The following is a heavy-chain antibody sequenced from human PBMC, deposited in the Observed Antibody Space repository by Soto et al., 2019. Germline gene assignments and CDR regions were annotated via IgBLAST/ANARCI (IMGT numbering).Heavy chain of an antibody. V-gene: IGHV3-33*01. D-gene: IGHD6-13*01. CDR3: ARAEVRAAAAYDGMDV. CDR2: IWSGGSNI. Sequence: QVQLVESGGGVVQPGRSLRLSCAASGFTFSSYGMNWVRQAPGKGLEWVAVIWSGGSNIYYADSVKGRFTISRDKSKNTLYLQMNSLRAEDTAVYYCARAEVRAAAAYDGMDVWGQGTTVTVSS. J-gene: IGHJ6*02. CDR1: GFTFSSYG.